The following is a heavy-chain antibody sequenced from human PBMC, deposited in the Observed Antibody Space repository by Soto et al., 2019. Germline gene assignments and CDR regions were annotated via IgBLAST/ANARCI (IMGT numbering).Heavy chain of an antibody. D-gene: IGHD2-15*01. CDR3: ARGGGALYCSGGSCYHWFDP. CDR1: GGSFSGYY. J-gene: IGHJ5*02. CDR2: INHSGST. Sequence: QVQLQQWGAGLLKPSETLSLTCAVYGGSFSGYYWSWIRQPPGKGLEWIGEINHSGSTNYNPSLKSRVPISVDTSKNQFSLKLSSVTAADTAVYYCARGGGALYCSGGSCYHWFDPWGQGTLVTVSS. V-gene: IGHV4-34*01.